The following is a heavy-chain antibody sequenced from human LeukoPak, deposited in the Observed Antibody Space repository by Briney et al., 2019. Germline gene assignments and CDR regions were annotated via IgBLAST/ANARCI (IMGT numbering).Heavy chain of an antibody. CDR1: GYTFTSYY. V-gene: IGHV1-46*01. Sequence: ASVKVSCKASGYTFTSYYMHWVRQAPGQGLEWMGIINPSGGSTSYAQKFQGRVTMSVDTSKNQFSLKLSSVTAADTAVYYCARDQRYCSSTSCPSWFDPWGQGTLVTVSS. CDR2: INPSGGST. J-gene: IGHJ5*02. CDR3: ARDQRYCSSTSCPSWFDP. D-gene: IGHD2-2*01.